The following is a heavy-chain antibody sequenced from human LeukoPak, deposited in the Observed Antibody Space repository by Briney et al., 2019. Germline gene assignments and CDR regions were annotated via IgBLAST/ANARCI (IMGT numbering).Heavy chain of an antibody. D-gene: IGHD3-16*01. Sequence: PSETLSLTCTVSGVSISPYSWTWVRQPPGKGLEWIGYIYYTGITNYNPSLKSRVTMSIDTSKDQFSLNLSSVTAADTAVYYCARLPAREDPVWGLGYYGMDVWGQGTTFTVSS. V-gene: IGHV4-59*08. J-gene: IGHJ6*02. CDR1: GVSISPYS. CDR3: ARLPAREDPVWGLGYYGMDV. CDR2: IYYTGIT.